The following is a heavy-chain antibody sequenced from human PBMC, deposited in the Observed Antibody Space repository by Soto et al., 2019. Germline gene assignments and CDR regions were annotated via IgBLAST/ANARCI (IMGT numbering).Heavy chain of an antibody. D-gene: IGHD6-19*01. CDR3: ARDAVTDIGPFHY. J-gene: IGHJ4*02. CDR1: GFTFSSYS. V-gene: IGHV3-48*01. CDR2: ISGGSSTI. Sequence: GGSLRLSCAASGFTFSSYSMNWVRQAPGKGLEWVSYISGGSSTIYYADSVKGRFTISRDNAKNSLHLQMNSLRAEDTAVYYCARDAVTDIGPFHYWGQATLVTVPS.